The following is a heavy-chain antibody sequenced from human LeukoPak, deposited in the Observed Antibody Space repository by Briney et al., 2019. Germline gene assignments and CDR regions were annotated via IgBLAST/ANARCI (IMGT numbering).Heavy chain of an antibody. CDR1: GFTFSSYG. D-gene: IGHD1-26*01. CDR2: ISYDGSNK. V-gene: IGHV3-30*03. J-gene: IGHJ4*02. Sequence: GGSLRLSCAASGFTFSSYGMHWVRQAPGKGLEWVAAISYDGSNKYYADSVKGRFTISRDNSKNTLFVQMNSLRAEDTAVYYCARQFGGRYYRGPFDYWGQGTLVTVSA. CDR3: ARQFGGRYYRGPFDY.